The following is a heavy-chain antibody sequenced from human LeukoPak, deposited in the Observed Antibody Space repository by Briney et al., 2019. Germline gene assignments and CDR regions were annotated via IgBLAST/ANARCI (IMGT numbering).Heavy chain of an antibody. CDR1: GGSISSYY. Sequence: KPSETLSLTCTVSGGSISSYYWSWIRQPPGKGLEWIGYIYYSGSTNYNPSLKSRVTITVDASKNKFSLKLSSVTAADTAVYYCARSGQQLSPATWFDPWGQGTLVTVSS. CDR3: ARSGQQLSPATWFDP. D-gene: IGHD6-13*01. J-gene: IGHJ5*02. V-gene: IGHV4-59*01. CDR2: IYYSGST.